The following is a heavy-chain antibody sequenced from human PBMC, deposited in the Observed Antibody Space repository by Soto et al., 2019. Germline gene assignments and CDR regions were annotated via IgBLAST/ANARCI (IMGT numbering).Heavy chain of an antibody. CDR2: IYPGDSDT. J-gene: IGHJ3*01. CDR3: AGRLSSSGYYDAFDV. Sequence: GESLKISCMGSGYSFTSYWIGRVRQMPGKGLEWMGIIYPGDSDTRYSPSFQGQVTISADKSISTAYLQGSSLKASDTAMYYWAGRLSSSGYYDAFDVWGQGTMVSVSS. D-gene: IGHD3-22*01. V-gene: IGHV5-51*01. CDR1: GYSFTSYW.